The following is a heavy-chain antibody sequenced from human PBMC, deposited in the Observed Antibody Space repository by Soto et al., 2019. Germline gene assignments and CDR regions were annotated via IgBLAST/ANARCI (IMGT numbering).Heavy chain of an antibody. CDR3: ARGRSGYYY. Sequence: GGSLRLSCAASGFTFSSDWMSWVRQAPGKGMEWVANIKQDGSEKYYVDSVKGRFTIPRDNAKNSLYLQMNSLRAEDTALYYCARGRSGYYYWGQGTLVTVSS. V-gene: IGHV3-7*01. J-gene: IGHJ4*02. CDR1: GFTFSSDW. D-gene: IGHD3-22*01. CDR2: IKQDGSEK.